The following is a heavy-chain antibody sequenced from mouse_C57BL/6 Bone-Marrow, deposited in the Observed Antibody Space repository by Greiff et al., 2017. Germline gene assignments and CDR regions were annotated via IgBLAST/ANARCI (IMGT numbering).Heavy chain of an antibody. J-gene: IGHJ2*01. CDR1: GYTFTSYW. CDR2: IDPSDSYT. V-gene: IGHV1-69*01. Sequence: VKLQQPGAELVMPGASVKLSCKASGYTFTSYWMHWVKQRPGQGLEWIGEIDPSDSYTNYNQKFKGKSTLTVDKSSRTADLQLSSLTAEDSAVYYCARSQLGHYFDYWGQGTTLTVSS. D-gene: IGHD4-1*02. CDR3: ARSQLGHYFDY.